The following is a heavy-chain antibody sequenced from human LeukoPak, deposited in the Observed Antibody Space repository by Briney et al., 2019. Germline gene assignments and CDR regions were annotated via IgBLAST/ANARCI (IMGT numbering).Heavy chain of an antibody. CDR3: ARRGYSSGTFDY. CDR1: GGSISSSSYY. D-gene: IGHD6-19*01. J-gene: IGHJ4*02. CDR2: ISYSGST. V-gene: IGHV4-39*01. Sequence: SETLSLTCTVSGGSISSSSYYWGWIRQPPGKGLEWIGNISYSGSTYYNPSLKSRLTISVDTSKNQFSLKLSSVTAADTADCARRGYSSGTFDYWGQGTLVTVSS.